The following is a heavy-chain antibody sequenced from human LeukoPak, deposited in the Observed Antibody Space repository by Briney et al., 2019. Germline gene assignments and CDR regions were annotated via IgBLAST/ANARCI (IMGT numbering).Heavy chain of an antibody. Sequence: GGSLRLSCAASGFTFSSYGMHWVRQAPGKGLEWVAFIRYDGSNKYYADSVKGRFTISRDNSKNTLYLQMNSLRAEDTAVYYCARDNYYYDSSGYYHFDYWGQGTLVTVSS. CDR2: IRYDGSNK. J-gene: IGHJ4*02. CDR1: GFTFSSYG. D-gene: IGHD3-22*01. V-gene: IGHV3-30*02. CDR3: ARDNYYYDSSGYYHFDY.